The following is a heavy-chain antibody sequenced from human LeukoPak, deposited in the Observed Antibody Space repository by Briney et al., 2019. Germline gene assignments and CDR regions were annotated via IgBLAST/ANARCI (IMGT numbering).Heavy chain of an antibody. Sequence: PSETLSLTCSVSGGSISSSDYYWGWIRQPPGKGMEWIGSIYYSGSTYSKPSLKSRVAISVDTSKNQFSLKLSSVTAADTAVYYCARRRSASGDIFGRAYWFDSWGQGTLVTVSS. J-gene: IGHJ5*01. CDR2: IYYSGST. V-gene: IGHV4-39*01. D-gene: IGHD3-3*02. CDR3: ARRRSASGDIFGRAYWFDS. CDR1: GGSISSSDYY.